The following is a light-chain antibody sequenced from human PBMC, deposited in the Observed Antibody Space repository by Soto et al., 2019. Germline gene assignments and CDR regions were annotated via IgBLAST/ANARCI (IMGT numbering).Light chain of an antibody. J-gene: IGLJ2*01. CDR1: NSNIGAGYD. Sequence: QSVLTQPPSVSGAPGQRVTISCTGSNSNIGAGYDVHWYQQLPGTAPKLLIYGNFNRPSGVPDRFSASKSDTSASLAITGLQDEDEADYYCQSYDIRPSAVLFGGGTKLTVL. CDR2: GNF. V-gene: IGLV1-40*01. CDR3: QSYDIRPSAVL.